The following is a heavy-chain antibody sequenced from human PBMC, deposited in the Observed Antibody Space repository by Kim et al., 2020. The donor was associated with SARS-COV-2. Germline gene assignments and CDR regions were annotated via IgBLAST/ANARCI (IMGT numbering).Heavy chain of an antibody. CDR3: ASGGPSSGYPDYYSDY. CDR2: INPKTGGA. V-gene: IGHV1-2*02. CDR1: GYTFTGYY. J-gene: IGHJ4*02. D-gene: IGHD3-22*01. Sequence: ALVKVSCKTSGYTFTGYYIHWIRQAPGQGLEWMGWINPKTGGAKYAQKFQGRVTLPRDTSISTAYIELSRLRSDDTAVYYCASGGPSSGYPDYYSDYWGQGTLVTVSS.